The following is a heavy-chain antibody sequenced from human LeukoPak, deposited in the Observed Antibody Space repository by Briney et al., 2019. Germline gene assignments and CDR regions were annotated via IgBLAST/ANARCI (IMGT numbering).Heavy chain of an antibody. V-gene: IGHV3-7*01. J-gene: IGHJ4*02. CDR3: ARLGEKADFDY. CDR2: IKHDGSET. Sequence: GGSLRLSCAASGFTFSSYWMSWVRQAPGKGLEWVANIKHDGSETYYVDSVKGRFTFSRDNGKNSLYLQMNSLRAEDTAVYYCARLGEKADFDYWGQGTLVTVSS. CDR1: GFTFSSYW. D-gene: IGHD3-16*01.